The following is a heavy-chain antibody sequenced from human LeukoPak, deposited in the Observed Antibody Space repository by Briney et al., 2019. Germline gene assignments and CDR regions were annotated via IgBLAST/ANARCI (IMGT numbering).Heavy chain of an antibody. CDR1: GFTFSSYA. D-gene: IGHD3-22*01. J-gene: IGHJ4*02. V-gene: IGHV3-30*04. CDR2: ISYDGSNK. Sequence: PGRPLRLSCAASGFTFSSYAMHWVRQAPGKGLEWVAVISYDGSNKYYADSVKGRFTISRDNSKNTLYLQMNSLRAEDTAVYYCAKDRGYYDSSGLDYWGQGTLVTVSS. CDR3: AKDRGYYDSSGLDY.